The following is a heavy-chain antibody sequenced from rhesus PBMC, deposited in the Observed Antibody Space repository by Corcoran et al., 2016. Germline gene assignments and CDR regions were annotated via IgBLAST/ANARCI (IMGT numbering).Heavy chain of an antibody. CDR1: GGSISDSYR. V-gene: IGHV4S10*01. CDR2: IYGSPTTT. J-gene: IGHJ2*01. D-gene: IGHD4-35*01. Sequence: QVQLQESGPGVVKPSETLSLTCAVSGGSISDSYRWSWIRQPPGKGLEWIGYIYGSPTTTNYNPSLKSRVTISKDTSKNQFSLILTSVTAADTAIYYCARRTNYANDWYFDIWGPGTPISISS. CDR3: ARRTNYANDWYFDI.